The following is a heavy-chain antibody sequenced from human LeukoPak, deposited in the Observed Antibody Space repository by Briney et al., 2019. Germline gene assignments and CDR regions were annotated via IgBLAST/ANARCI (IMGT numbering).Heavy chain of an antibody. D-gene: IGHD3-22*01. Sequence: SGGSLRLSCAASGFTFSSYGMHWVRQAPGKELEWVADISYDGVNKYYADSVKGRFTISRDNPKNRVLLQVNSLRVEDTAVYYCAKVRSPNIVVEGLFDYWGQGTLVAVSS. V-gene: IGHV3-30*18. CDR3: AKVRSPNIVVEGLFDY. J-gene: IGHJ4*02. CDR1: GFTFSSYG. CDR2: ISYDGVNK.